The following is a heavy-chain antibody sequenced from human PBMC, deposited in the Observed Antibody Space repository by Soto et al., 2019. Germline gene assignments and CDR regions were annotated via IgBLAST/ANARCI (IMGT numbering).Heavy chain of an antibody. Sequence: PGGSLRLSCASSGFTVSSNYMSLVRQAPGKGLEWVSVIYSGGTTFYADFVKGRFTISRDSSKNMLYLQMDSLRTEDSAVYYCARDSPVAGSAAFDYWGQGIQVTVSS. D-gene: IGHD6-19*01. CDR2: IYSGGTT. CDR1: GFTVSSNY. J-gene: IGHJ4*02. CDR3: ARDSPVAGSAAFDY. V-gene: IGHV3-53*01.